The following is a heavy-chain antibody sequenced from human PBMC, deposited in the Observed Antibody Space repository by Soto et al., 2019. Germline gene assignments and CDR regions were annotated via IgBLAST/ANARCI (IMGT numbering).Heavy chain of an antibody. V-gene: IGHV4-61*01. Sequence: SETLSLTCTVSGGSVSSGSYYWSWIRQPPGKGLEWIGYIYYSGSTNYNPSLKSRVTISVDTSKNQFSLKLSSVTAADTAVYYCARDXVRGVMEAHYYYYGMDVWGRGTTVTVSS. CDR1: GGSVSSGSYY. D-gene: IGHD3-10*01. CDR2: IYYSGST. CDR3: ARDXVRGVMEAHYYYYGMDV. J-gene: IGHJ6*02.